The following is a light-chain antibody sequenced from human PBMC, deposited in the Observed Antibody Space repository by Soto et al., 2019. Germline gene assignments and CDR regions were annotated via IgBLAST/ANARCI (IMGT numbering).Light chain of an antibody. Sequence: EIELTQSPCTLSLSPGDRATLSCRASQSVNSTYLAWYQQKPEQAPRLLIYGASNRATGIPDRFSGSGSGTAFTLTISSLQPEDFAVYYCQQYGISPFTFGQGAKLELK. CDR1: QSVNSTY. V-gene: IGKV3-20*01. CDR3: QQYGISPFT. J-gene: IGKJ2*01. CDR2: GAS.